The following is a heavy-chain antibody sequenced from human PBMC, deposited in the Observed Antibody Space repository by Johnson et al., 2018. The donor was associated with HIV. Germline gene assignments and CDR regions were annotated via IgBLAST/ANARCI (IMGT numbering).Heavy chain of an antibody. CDR2: ISWDGGST. J-gene: IGHJ3*02. Sequence: VQLVESGGGVVQPGGSLRLSCAASGFTFDDYAMHWVRQAPGQGLEWVSLISWDGGSTYYADPMQGRFTISRDNSKNSLYLQINSLRPEDTALYSCARGASPYYDILTGAGAFDIWGQGTMVTVSS. CDR3: ARGASPYYDILTGAGAFDI. CDR1: GFTFDDYA. V-gene: IGHV3-43D*03. D-gene: IGHD3-9*01.